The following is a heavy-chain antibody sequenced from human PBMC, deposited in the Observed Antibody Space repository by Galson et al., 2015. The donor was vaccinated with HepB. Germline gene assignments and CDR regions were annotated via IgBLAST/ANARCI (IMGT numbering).Heavy chain of an antibody. J-gene: IGHJ4*02. D-gene: IGHD6-13*01. Sequence: SLRLSCAAPGFTFSSYWMNWVRQAPGKGLEWVANINEDGSEKYYVDSVKGRFTISRDNAKNSLYLQMNSLRAEDTAVYYCARGIAPAGRVFDYWGQGTLVTVSS. CDR1: GFTFSSYW. V-gene: IGHV3-7*01. CDR2: INEDGSEK. CDR3: ARGIAPAGRVFDY.